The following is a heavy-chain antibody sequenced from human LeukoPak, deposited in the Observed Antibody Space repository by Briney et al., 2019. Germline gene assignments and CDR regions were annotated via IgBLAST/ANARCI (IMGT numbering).Heavy chain of an antibody. J-gene: IGHJ4*02. Sequence: ASVKVSCKASGYTFTSYGISWVRQAPGQGLEWMGWISAYNGNTNYAQKLQGRVTLTTETSTSTAYMELRSLRSDDTAVYYCARAQYYDILTGSYYFDYWGQGTLVTVSS. D-gene: IGHD3-9*01. CDR2: ISAYNGNT. V-gene: IGHV1-18*01. CDR1: GYTFTSYG. CDR3: ARAQYYDILTGSYYFDY.